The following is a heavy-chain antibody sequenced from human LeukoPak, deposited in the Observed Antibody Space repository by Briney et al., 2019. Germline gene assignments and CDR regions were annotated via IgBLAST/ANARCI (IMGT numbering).Heavy chain of an antibody. D-gene: IGHD5-24*01. J-gene: IGHJ3*02. V-gene: IGHV1-69-2*01. CDR3: ATPRERATWHDAFDI. CDR2: IDPEDGGT. Sequence: ATVKISCKASGYTFTKYYMHWVQQAPGKGLEWVGRIDPEDGGTIYAEKFKGRVTITADTSTDTAYMELSSLRSEDMAVFYCATPRERATWHDAFDIWGQGTMVTVSS. CDR1: GYTFTKYY.